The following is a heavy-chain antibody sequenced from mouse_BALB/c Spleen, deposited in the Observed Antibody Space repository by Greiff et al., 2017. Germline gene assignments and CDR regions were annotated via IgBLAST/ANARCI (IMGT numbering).Heavy chain of an antibody. CDR3: ARTYGRAWFAY. Sequence: EVKLMESGGGLVQPGGSRKLSCAASGFTFSSFGMHWVRQAPEKGLEWVAYISSGSSTIYYADTVKGRFTISRDNPKNTLFLQMTSLRSEDTAMYYCARTYGRAWFAYWGQGTLVTVSA. CDR1: GFTFSSFG. CDR2: ISSGSSTI. V-gene: IGHV5-17*02. J-gene: IGHJ3*01. D-gene: IGHD1-1*01.